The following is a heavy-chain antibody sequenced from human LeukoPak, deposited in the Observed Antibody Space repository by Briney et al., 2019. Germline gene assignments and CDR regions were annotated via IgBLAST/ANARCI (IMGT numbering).Heavy chain of an antibody. D-gene: IGHD2-2*02. CDR3: ARDHYTGYTGDSDLDF. J-gene: IGHJ4*02. CDR1: GGTFSSYA. Sequence: ASVKVSCKASGGTFSSYAISWVRQAPGQGLEWMGWINPNSGGTKYAQNFQGRVTMTRDTSISTAYMELSRLRYGDTAVYYCARDHYTGYTGDSDLDFWGQGTLVTVSS. V-gene: IGHV1-2*02. CDR2: INPNSGGT.